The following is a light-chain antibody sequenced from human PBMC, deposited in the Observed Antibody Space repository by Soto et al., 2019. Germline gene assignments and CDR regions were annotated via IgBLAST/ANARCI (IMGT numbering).Light chain of an antibody. V-gene: IGKV1-5*03. Sequence: DIQMTQSPSTLSASVGDRVSITCRASQTISSWLAWYQQKPGKAPKLLIYKASTLKSGVPSRFSGSGSGTEFTLTISSLKLDDIATYCCENYNNYIEAFGQGPNVNI. CDR1: QTISSW. CDR3: ENYNNYIEA. J-gene: IGKJ1*01. CDR2: KAS.